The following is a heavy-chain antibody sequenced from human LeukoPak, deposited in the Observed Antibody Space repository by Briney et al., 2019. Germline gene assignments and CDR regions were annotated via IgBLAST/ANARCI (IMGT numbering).Heavy chain of an antibody. CDR1: GFTFEDYG. D-gene: IGHD1-1*01. CDR2: IKQDGSEK. Sequence: RGSLRLSCATSGFTFEDYGMSWVRQAPGKGLEWVANIKQDGSEKYYVDSVKGRFTISRDNAKNSLYLQMNSLRAEDTAVYYCARDALADYYYYMDVWGKGTTVTISS. V-gene: IGHV3-7*01. CDR3: ARDALADYYYYMDV. J-gene: IGHJ6*03.